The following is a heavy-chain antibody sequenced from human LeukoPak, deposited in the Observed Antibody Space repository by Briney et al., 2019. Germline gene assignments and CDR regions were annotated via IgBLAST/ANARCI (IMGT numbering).Heavy chain of an antibody. Sequence: SVKVSCKASGYSFTRYGFSWVRQAPGQGLEWMGWISAYNGYRNFAHKFQGRVNMTTETSTSTAHMELRRLRSDDTAVYYCVRDHSVEIVSSLGFDYWGQGTLVTVSS. CDR3: VRDHSVEIVSSLGFDY. D-gene: IGHD5/OR15-5a*01. CDR1: GYSFTRYG. CDR2: ISAYNGYR. J-gene: IGHJ4*02. V-gene: IGHV1-18*01.